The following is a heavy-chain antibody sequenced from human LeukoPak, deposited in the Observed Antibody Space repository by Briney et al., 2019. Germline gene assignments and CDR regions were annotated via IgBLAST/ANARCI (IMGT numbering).Heavy chain of an antibody. CDR2: IYYSGTT. D-gene: IGHD3-10*01. CDR1: GGSISSSSYY. J-gene: IGHJ4*02. CDR3: ARHPRSYYGSGELFPFDQ. Sequence: SETLSLTCTVSGGSISSSSYYWGWIRQPPGKGLEWIGSIYYSGTTYYNPSLKSRVTISVDTSKIQFSLKLSSVTAADTAVYYCARHPRSYYGSGELFPFDQWGQRTLVTVSS. V-gene: IGHV4-39*01.